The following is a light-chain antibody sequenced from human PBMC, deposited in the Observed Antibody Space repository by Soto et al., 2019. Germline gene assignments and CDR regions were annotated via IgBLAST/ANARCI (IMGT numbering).Light chain of an antibody. CDR3: TSYTSSNTLYV. J-gene: IGLJ1*01. V-gene: IGLV2-14*01. Sequence: QSALTQPASVSGSPVQSITISCTGTSSDVGGYNFVSWYQQHPGKAPKLMIYDVSNRTSGVYNRFSGSKSANTASLTISGLQADDADDYYGTSYTSSNTLYVFGSGTKLTVL. CDR2: DVS. CDR1: SSDVGGYNF.